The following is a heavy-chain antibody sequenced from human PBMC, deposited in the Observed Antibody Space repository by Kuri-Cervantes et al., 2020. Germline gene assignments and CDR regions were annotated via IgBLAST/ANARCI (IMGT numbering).Heavy chain of an antibody. V-gene: IGHV4-59*01. J-gene: IGHJ6*02. D-gene: IGHD2-2*01. Sequence: SETLSLTCTVSGASISSYYWSWIRQPPGKGLEWIGYIYYSGSTNYNPSLKSRVTISVDTSKNQFSLKLSSVTAADTAVYYCARGVVPAAISTYYYYYGMDVWGQGTTVTVSS. CDR3: ARGVVPAAISTYYYYYGMDV. CDR2: IYYSGST. CDR1: GASISSYY.